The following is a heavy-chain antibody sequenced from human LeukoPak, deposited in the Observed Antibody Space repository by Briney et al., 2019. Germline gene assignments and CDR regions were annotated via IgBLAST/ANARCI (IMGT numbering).Heavy chain of an antibody. CDR2: ISSSSSYI. CDR1: GFTFSSYS. Sequence: GSLRLSCAASGFTFSSYSMNWVRQAPGKGLEWVSSISSSSSYIYYADSVKGRFTISRDNAKNSLYLQMNSLRAEDTAVYYCARDLDYGDYPMDYWGQGTLVTVSS. J-gene: IGHJ4*02. CDR3: ARDLDYGDYPMDY. V-gene: IGHV3-21*01. D-gene: IGHD4-17*01.